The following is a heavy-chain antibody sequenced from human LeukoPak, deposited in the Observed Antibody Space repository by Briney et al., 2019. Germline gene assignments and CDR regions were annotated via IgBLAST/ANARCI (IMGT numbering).Heavy chain of an antibody. CDR3: AKDRGSSWTGFFDY. D-gene: IGHD6-13*01. CDR2: ISYDGSNK. CDR1: GFTFSSYG. J-gene: IGHJ4*02. V-gene: IGHV3-30*18. Sequence: GGSLRLSCAASGFTFSSYGMHWVRQAPGKGLEWVAVISYDGSNKYYADSVKGRFTISRDNSKNTLYLQMNSLRAEDTAVYYCAKDRGSSWTGFFDYWGQGTLVAVSS.